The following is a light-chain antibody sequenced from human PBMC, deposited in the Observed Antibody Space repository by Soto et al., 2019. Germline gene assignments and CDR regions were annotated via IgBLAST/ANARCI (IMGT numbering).Light chain of an antibody. Sequence: DIVLTQSPGTLSVSPGERATLSCRASQTISSNYLAWYQQKPGQPPSRLIYGTSSRATGIPDRFSGSWSGTDFTLTISRLEPEDSAIYYCQQYVSWTFGQGTKVEIK. J-gene: IGKJ1*01. V-gene: IGKV3-20*01. CDR1: QTISSNY. CDR3: QQYVSWT. CDR2: GTS.